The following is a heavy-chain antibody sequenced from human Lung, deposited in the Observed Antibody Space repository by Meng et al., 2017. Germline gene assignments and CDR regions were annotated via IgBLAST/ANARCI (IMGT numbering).Heavy chain of an antibody. D-gene: IGHD4-11*01. V-gene: IGHV4-34*01. J-gene: IGHJ4*02. CDR1: GWSFSDYY. Sequence: HVQLQQWGAGLLKPSETLSLTCVVSGWSFSDYYWSWIRQPPGKGLEWIGEINHSGSTNYNPSLESRATISVDTSQNNLSLKLSSVTAADSAVYYCARGPTTMAHDFDYWGQGTLVTVSS. CDR3: ARGPTTMAHDFDY. CDR2: INHSGST.